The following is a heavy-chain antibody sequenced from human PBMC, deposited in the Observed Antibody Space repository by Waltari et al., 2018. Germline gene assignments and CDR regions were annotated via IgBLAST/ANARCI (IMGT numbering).Heavy chain of an antibody. CDR3: ARPVSSSTFGVVPHDAWFDS. V-gene: IGHV1-2*02. CDR2: NNQNSGDK. Sequence: QVHLVQSGAEVKKPGASVKVSCQTSGYRFPGHYIHWVRQAPGQGLEWMGYNNQNSGDKFDEQNCRGRVTMTRETSVSTADRELDTLRSDDSAVYYGARPVSSSTFGVVPHDAWFDSWGRGTLVTVSS. D-gene: IGHD3-3*01. J-gene: IGHJ5*01. CDR1: GYRFPGHY.